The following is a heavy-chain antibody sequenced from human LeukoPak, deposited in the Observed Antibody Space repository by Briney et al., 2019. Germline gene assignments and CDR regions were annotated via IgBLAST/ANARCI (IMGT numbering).Heavy chain of an antibody. D-gene: IGHD3-10*01. J-gene: IGHJ4*02. CDR2: INPNSGGT. Sequence: GASVTVSFKASGYTFTGYYMHWVRQAPGQGLEWMGWINPNSGGTNYAQKLQGRVTMTTDTSTSTAYMELRSLRSDDTAVYYCARRGLDYYGSGSYYLWGQGTLVTVSS. CDR1: GYTFTGYY. CDR3: ARRGLDYYGSGSYYL. V-gene: IGHV1-2*02.